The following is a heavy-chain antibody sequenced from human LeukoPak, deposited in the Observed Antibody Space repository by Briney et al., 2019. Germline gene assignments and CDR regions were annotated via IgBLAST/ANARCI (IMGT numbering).Heavy chain of an antibody. Sequence: PSETLSLTCTVSGGSISSSSYCWGWIRQPPGKGLEWIGSFYCSGSTYYNPSLKRRVTISVDTSKNQFSLKLNSVTAADTAVYYCARLRSPVTILYYFDYWGQGTLVTVSS. J-gene: IGHJ4*02. V-gene: IGHV4-39*01. CDR3: ARLRSPVTILYYFDY. CDR2: FYCSGST. D-gene: IGHD4-17*01. CDR1: GGSISSSSYC.